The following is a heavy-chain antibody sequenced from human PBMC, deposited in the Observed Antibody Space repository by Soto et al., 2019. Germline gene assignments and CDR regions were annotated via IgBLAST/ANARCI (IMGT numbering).Heavy chain of an antibody. CDR3: AHSQGYRSGWYGWCDP. CDR2: VYWNDEK. Sequence: SGPTLVNPTQTLTLTCTFSGFSLDTSGVGVGWIRQPPGKALEWLALVYWNDEKRYSPSLRSRLTITKDTSNNQVVLTMTNMDPVDTATYYCAHSQGYRSGWYGWCDPGGPGTLVTVSS. V-gene: IGHV2-5*01. CDR1: GFSLDTSGVG. J-gene: IGHJ5*02. D-gene: IGHD6-19*01.